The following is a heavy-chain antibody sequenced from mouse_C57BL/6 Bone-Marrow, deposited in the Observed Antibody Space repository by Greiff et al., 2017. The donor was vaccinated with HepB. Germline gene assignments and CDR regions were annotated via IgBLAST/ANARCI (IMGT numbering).Heavy chain of an antibody. CDR3: AMKEFYYDPCYYALDY. D-gene: IGHD2-4*01. V-gene: IGHV1-69*01. CDR1: GHTFTSYW. J-gene: IGHJ4*01. Sequence: VQLQQPGAELVMPGASVKLSCKASGHTFTSYWLLWVKPRPGQGLEWIGEIDPSDSNINYIQKFKGKSTLPVDKSSSTAYMQLNNLTSEDTAVYYCAMKEFYYDPCYYALDYWGQENSDTESS. CDR2: IDPSDSNI.